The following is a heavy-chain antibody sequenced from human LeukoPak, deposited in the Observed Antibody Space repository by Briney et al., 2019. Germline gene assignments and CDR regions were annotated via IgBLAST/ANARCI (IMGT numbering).Heavy chain of an antibody. V-gene: IGHV3-23*01. CDR3: ARDHYSSPAGY. CDR1: GFTFSSSR. Sequence: PGGSLRLLCAGSGFTFSSSRMRWVRQAPGKGLEWVSSTSGGGESTYYADSVKGRFTISRDNSKNTLYPPMNRLRAEDTAVYYRARDHYSSPAGYWGQGTLVTVSS. CDR2: TSGGGEST. J-gene: IGHJ4*02. D-gene: IGHD4-11*01.